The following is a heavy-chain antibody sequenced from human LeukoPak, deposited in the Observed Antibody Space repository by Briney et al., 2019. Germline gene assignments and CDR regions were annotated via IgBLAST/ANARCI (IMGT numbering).Heavy chain of an antibody. D-gene: IGHD3-3*01. CDR2: INPNSGGT. J-gene: IGHJ5*02. CDR3: ARGTIFGVVHPNWFDP. V-gene: IGHV1-2*02. Sequence: ASVKVSCKASGYTFTGYYMHCVRQAPGQGLEWMGWINPNSGGTNYAQKFQGRVTMTRDTSISTAYMELSRLRSDDTAVYYCARGTIFGVVHPNWFDPWGQGTLVTVSS. CDR1: GYTFTGYY.